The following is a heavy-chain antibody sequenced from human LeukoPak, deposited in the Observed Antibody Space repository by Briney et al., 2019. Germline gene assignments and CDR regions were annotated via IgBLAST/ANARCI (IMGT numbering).Heavy chain of an antibody. CDR2: MSYDGSNK. CDR1: GFTFSSYG. Sequence: GGSLRLSCAASGFTFSSYGMHWVRQAPGKGLEWVAVMSYDGSNKYYADSVKGRFTISRDNSKNTLYLQMNSLRAEDTAVYYCAKDRGVGAPFDYWGQGTLVTVSS. CDR3: AKDRGVGAPFDY. J-gene: IGHJ4*02. D-gene: IGHD1-26*01. V-gene: IGHV3-30*18.